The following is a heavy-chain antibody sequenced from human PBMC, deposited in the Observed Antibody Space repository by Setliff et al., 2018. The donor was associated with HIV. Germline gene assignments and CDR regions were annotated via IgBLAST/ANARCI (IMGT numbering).Heavy chain of an antibody. V-gene: IGHV1-2*02. Sequence: GASVKVSCKTSGYTFTDYYMHWVRQAPGQGLEWMGWINPKSGGTKYAQKFQARVTMTRDTSISTAYMGLSRQRSDDTAVYYCARGDSSYDYGDYRVLVYWGQGSLVTVSS. CDR1: GYTFTDYY. J-gene: IGHJ4*02. CDR2: INPKSGGT. CDR3: ARGDSSYDYGDYRVLVY. D-gene: IGHD4-17*01.